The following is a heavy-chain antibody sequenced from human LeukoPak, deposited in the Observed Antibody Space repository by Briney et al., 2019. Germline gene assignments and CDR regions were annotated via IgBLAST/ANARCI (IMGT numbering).Heavy chain of an antibody. CDR2: INHSGST. CDR3: ARRVGGYSYGYLAY. J-gene: IGHJ4*02. Sequence: SETLSLTCAVYGGSFSGYYWSWIRQPPGKGLEWIGEINHSGSTNYNPSLKSRVTISVDTSKNQFSLKLSSVTAADTAVYYCARRVGGYSYGYLAYWGQGTLVTVSS. CDR1: GGSFSGYY. D-gene: IGHD5-18*01. V-gene: IGHV4-34*01.